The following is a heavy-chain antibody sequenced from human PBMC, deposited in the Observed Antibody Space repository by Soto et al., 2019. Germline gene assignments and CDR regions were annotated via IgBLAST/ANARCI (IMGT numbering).Heavy chain of an antibody. Sequence: SETLSLTCTVSGGSISSYYWSWIRQPPGKGLEWIGYIYYSGSTNYNPALKSRVTISVDTSKNQFSLKLSSVTAADTAVYYCARADCSGGSCYYYYGMDVWVQGTTVTVSS. D-gene: IGHD2-15*01. CDR3: ARADCSGGSCYYYYGMDV. J-gene: IGHJ6*02. CDR1: GGSISSYY. V-gene: IGHV4-59*01. CDR2: IYYSGST.